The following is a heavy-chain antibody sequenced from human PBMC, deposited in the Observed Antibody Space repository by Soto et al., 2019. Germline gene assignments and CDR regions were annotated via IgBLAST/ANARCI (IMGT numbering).Heavy chain of an antibody. CDR2: ISDSGSST. CDR1: GFTFSSYA. CDR3: ANALPVWSIVYYFDY. D-gene: IGHD3-16*01. V-gene: IGHV3-23*01. J-gene: IGHJ4*02. Sequence: VPLLESGGGLVQPGGSLTLSCAASGFTFSSYAMNWVRQAPGKGLEWVSAISDSGSSTYYADSVKGRFTISRDNSKNMLFLQMTSLRVEDTAVYYCANALPVWSIVYYFDYWGQGAQVTVSS.